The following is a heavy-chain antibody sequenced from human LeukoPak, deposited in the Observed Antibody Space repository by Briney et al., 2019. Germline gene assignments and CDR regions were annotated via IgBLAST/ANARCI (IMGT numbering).Heavy chain of an antibody. CDR1: GFTFSSYW. V-gene: IGHV3-74*01. CDR2: INSDGSST. J-gene: IGHJ4*02. CDR3: ARDGYYDFWSGYYFSGNYYFDY. Sequence: GGSLRLSCAASGFTFSSYWMHWVRQAPGKGPVWVSRINSDGSSTSYADSVKGRFTISRDNAKNTLYLQMNSLRAEDTAVYYCARDGYYDFWSGYYFSGNYYFDYWGQGTLVTVSS. D-gene: IGHD3-3*01.